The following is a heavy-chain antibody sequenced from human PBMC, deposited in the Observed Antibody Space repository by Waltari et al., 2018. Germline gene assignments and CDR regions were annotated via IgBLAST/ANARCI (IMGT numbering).Heavy chain of an antibody. Sequence: QLQLQESGPGLVKPSETLSLTCTFSGGSISSSSYYWGWIRQPPGKGLEWIGSIDYSGSTYYNPSLKSRVTISVDTSKNQFSLKLSSVTAADTAVYYCARHPAMTIMLWYFDLWGRGTLVTVSS. V-gene: IGHV4-39*01. J-gene: IGHJ2*01. CDR1: GGSISSSSYY. CDR2: IDYSGST. D-gene: IGHD2-8*01. CDR3: ARHPAMTIMLWYFDL.